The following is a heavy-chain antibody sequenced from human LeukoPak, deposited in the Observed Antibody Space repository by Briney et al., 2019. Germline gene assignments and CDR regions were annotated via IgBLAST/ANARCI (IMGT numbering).Heavy chain of an antibody. J-gene: IGHJ6*03. CDR2: IYHSGST. CDR1: GGSISSSNW. Sequence: PSETLFLTCAVSGGSISSSNWWSWVRQPPGKGLEWIGEIYHSGSTNYNPSLKSRVTISVDTSKNQFSLKLSSVTAADTAVYYCARSSSIAARSTTYYYYMDVWGKGTTVTVSS. V-gene: IGHV4-4*02. D-gene: IGHD6-6*01. CDR3: ARSSSIAARSTTYYYYMDV.